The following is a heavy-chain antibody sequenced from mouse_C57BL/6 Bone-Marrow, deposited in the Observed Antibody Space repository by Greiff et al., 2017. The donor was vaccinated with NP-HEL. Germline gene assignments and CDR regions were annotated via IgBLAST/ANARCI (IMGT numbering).Heavy chain of an antibody. CDR2: IDPENGDT. D-gene: IGHD2-1*01. J-gene: IGHJ1*03. CDR3: TTRRGGNYPPCGCDV. V-gene: IGHV14-4*01. Sequence: SGAELVRPGASVKLSCTASGFNIKDDYMHWVKQRPEQGLEWIGWIDPENGDTEYASKFQGKATITAATPSNTAYLQLSSLTSEDTAVYYCTTRRGGNYPPCGCDVWGTGTTVTVSS. CDR1: GFNIKDDY.